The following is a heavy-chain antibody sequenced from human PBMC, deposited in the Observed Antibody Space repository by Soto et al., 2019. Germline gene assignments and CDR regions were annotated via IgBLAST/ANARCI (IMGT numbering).Heavy chain of an antibody. CDR2: IYYSGST. D-gene: IGHD3-22*01. J-gene: IGHJ4*02. V-gene: IGHV4-31*03. CDR3: ARLSSIDSSGYYLDY. CDR1: GGSISSGDYY. Sequence: TLSLTCTVSGGSISSGDYYWSWIRQHPGKGLEWIGYIYYSGSTHYSSSLKSRVTMSIDTSKNQFPLKLTSVTAADTAVYYCARLSSIDSSGYYLDYWGQGTLVTVSS.